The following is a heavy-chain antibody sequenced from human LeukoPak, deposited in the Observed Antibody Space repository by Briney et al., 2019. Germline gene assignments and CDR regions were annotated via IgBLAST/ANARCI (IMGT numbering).Heavy chain of an antibody. Sequence: GGSLRLSCAASGFTVSSNYMSWVRQAPGKGLEWVSVIYSGGSTYYADSVKGRLTISRDNSKNTLYLQMNSLRAEDTAVYYCARDQYCSSTSCYAHYGMDVWGQGTTVTVSS. D-gene: IGHD2-2*01. CDR3: ARDQYCSSTSCYAHYGMDV. V-gene: IGHV3-66*01. J-gene: IGHJ6*02. CDR1: GFTVSSNY. CDR2: IYSGGST.